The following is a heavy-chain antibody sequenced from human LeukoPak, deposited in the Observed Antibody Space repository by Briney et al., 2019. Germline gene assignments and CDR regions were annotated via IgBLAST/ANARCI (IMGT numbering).Heavy chain of an antibody. Sequence: GGSLRLSCAASGFTFSSYSMNWVRQAPGKGLEWVSSISSSSSYIYYADSVKGRFTISRDNAKNSLYLQMNSLRAEDTAVYYCAKDPNPTDWSSTSCYNGGVDYWGQGTLVTVSS. CDR3: AKDPNPTDWSSTSCYNGGVDY. CDR2: ISSSSSYI. CDR1: GFTFSSYS. J-gene: IGHJ4*02. D-gene: IGHD2-2*02. V-gene: IGHV3-21*01.